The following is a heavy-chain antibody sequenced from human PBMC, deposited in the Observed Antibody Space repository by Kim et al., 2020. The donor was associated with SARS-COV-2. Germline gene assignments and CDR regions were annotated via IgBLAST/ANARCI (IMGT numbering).Heavy chain of an antibody. CDR2: INHSGST. Sequence: SETLSLTCAAYGGSFSGYYWSWIRQPPGKGLEWIGEINHSGSTNYNPSPKSRVTILGDTSKNQFSLKLSSVTAADTAVYYCARGAIAVAGTSYGMDGWGQWSTNTDSS. CDR3: ARGAIAVAGTSYGMDG. J-gene: IGHJ6*02. CDR1: GGSFSGYY. D-gene: IGHD6-19*01. V-gene: IGHV4-34*01.